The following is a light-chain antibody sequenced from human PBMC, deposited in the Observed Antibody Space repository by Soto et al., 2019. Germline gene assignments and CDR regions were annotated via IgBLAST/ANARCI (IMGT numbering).Light chain of an antibody. V-gene: IGLV1-47*01. CDR3: AAWDDSLSGVI. CDR1: SSNIGSNY. J-gene: IGLJ2*01. Sequence: QSVLTQPPSASGTPGQRVTISCFGSSSNIGSNYVYWYQQLPGTAPKLLIYRSNQRPSGVPDRFSGSKSGTSASLAISGLRSEDEADYSCAAWDDSLSGVIFGGGTKHRP. CDR2: RSN.